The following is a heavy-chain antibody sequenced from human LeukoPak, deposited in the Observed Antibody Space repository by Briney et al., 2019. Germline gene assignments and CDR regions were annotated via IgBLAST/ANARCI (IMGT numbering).Heavy chain of an antibody. J-gene: IGHJ4*02. Sequence: GGSLRLSCAAAGFILSSYSMNWVRQAPGKGLEWVSSISSSSSYIYYADSVKGRFTISRDNAKNSLYLQMNSLRAEDTAVYYCARDYYDSSGADYWGQGTLVTVSS. CDR2: ISSSSSYI. D-gene: IGHD3-22*01. CDR1: GFILSSYS. CDR3: ARDYYDSSGADY. V-gene: IGHV3-21*01.